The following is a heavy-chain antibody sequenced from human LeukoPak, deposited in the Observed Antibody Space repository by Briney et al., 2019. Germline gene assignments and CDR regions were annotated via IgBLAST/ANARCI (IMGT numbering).Heavy chain of an antibody. CDR3: VREARESGGFDY. J-gene: IGHJ4*02. Sequence: TGGSLRLSCAASGFTFSSYSINWVRQAPGKGLEWVSSISNRGTYIYYADSVKGRFTISRDNAKNSLYLQMNSLRAEDTAVYYCVREARESGGFDYWGQGTLVTVSS. CDR2: ISNRGTYI. CDR1: GFTFSSYS. V-gene: IGHV3-21*01. D-gene: IGHD5-24*01.